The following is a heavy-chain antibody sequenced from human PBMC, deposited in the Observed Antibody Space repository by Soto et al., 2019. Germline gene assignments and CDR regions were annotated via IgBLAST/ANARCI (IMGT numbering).Heavy chain of an antibody. CDR2: ISATGTTT. CDR1: EFSFSSYA. Sequence: DVQLMESGGGLVQPGGSLRLSCAASEFSFSSYALNWVRQAPGKGLEWVSAISATGTTTYYADSVKGRFTISRDNSKRTLFLQMDSLSPEDTAVYYCATYSSPFDYWGQGTLVTVSS. J-gene: IGHJ4*02. CDR3: ATYSSPFDY. D-gene: IGHD6-13*01. V-gene: IGHV3-23*01.